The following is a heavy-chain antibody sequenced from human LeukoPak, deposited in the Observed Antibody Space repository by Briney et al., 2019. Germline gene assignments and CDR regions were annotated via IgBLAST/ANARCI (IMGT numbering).Heavy chain of an antibody. CDR3: ARGYPKRVLPDY. V-gene: IGHV3-21*01. J-gene: IGHJ4*02. D-gene: IGHD2-15*01. CDR1: GFTFSSYS. CDR2: ISSSSSYI. Sequence: GGSLRLSCAASGFTFSSYSMNWVRQAPGKGLEWVSSISSSSSYIYYADSVKGRFTISRDNAKNPLYLQMNSLRAGDTAVYYCARGYPKRVLPDYWGQGTLVTVSS.